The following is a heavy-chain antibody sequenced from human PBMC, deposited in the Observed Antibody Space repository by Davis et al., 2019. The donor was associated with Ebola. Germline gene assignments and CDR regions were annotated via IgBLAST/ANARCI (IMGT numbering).Heavy chain of an antibody. CDR2: IKQDGSEK. J-gene: IGHJ4*02. CDR3: AKIPSGIVVVPAEPDY. D-gene: IGHD2-2*01. CDR1: GFTFSSYW. V-gene: IGHV3-7*01. Sequence: GESLKISCAASGFTFSSYWMSWVRQAPGKGLEWVANIKQDGSEKYYADSVKGRFTISRDNSKNTLYLQMNSLRAEDTAVYYCAKIPSGIVVVPAEPDYWGQGTLVTVSS.